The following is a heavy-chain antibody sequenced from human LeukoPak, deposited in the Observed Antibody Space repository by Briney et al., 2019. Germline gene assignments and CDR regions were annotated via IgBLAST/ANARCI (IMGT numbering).Heavy chain of an antibody. CDR1: GFTFSSYG. V-gene: IGHV3-33*01. J-gene: IGHJ4*02. D-gene: IGHD6-6*01. Sequence: GGSLRLSCAASGFTFSSYGMHWVRQAPGKGLEWVAVIWYDGSNKYCADSVKGRFTISRDNSKNTLYLEMSSLRAEDTAVYYCARVGSSSSLGFDYWGQGTLVTVSS. CDR3: ARVGSSSSLGFDY. CDR2: IWYDGSNK.